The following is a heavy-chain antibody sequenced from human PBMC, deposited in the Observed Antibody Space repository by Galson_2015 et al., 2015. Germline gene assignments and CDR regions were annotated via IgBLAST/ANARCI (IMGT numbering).Heavy chain of an antibody. CDR2: NNTNTGNP. CDR3: ARDSSYDSPGYYNY. Sequence: SVNASCKPSGYTFTTYAINWGRLAPGQGLEWMGLNNTNTGNPTYAQGFTVRFVFSFDTSVSTAYLQISSLKAVDSAEYYCARDSSYDSPGYYNYWGQGTLVTVSS. D-gene: IGHD3-22*01. J-gene: IGHJ4*02. CDR1: GYTFTTYA. V-gene: IGHV7-4-1*02.